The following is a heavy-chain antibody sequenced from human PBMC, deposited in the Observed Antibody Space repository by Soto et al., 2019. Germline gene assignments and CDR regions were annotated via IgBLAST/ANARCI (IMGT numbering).Heavy chain of an antibody. D-gene: IGHD2-2*01. V-gene: IGHV3-48*01. CDR1: GFTFSSYS. CDR2: ISSSSSTI. J-gene: IGHJ6*03. Sequence: GGSLRLSCAASGFTFSSYSMNWVRQAPGKGLEWVSYISSSSSTIYYADSVKGRFTSSRDNAKNSRYLQMKSLRAEDTAVYYCARDVAGVPAVSMDVWGKGTTVTVSS. CDR3: ARDVAGVPAVSMDV.